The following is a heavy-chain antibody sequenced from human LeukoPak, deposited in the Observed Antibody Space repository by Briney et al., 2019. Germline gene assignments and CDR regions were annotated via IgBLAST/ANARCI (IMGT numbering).Heavy chain of an antibody. D-gene: IGHD3-22*01. V-gene: IGHV4-59*08. CDR3: ARQYYYDSSGPFHH. Sequence: SETLSLTCTVSGGSISSYYWSWIRQPPAKGLEWIGYIYYSGSTYYNPSLKSRVTMSVDTSKNQFSLKLSSVTAADTAVYYCARQYYYDSSGPFHHWGQGTLVTVSS. J-gene: IGHJ1*01. CDR1: GGSISSYY. CDR2: IYYSGST.